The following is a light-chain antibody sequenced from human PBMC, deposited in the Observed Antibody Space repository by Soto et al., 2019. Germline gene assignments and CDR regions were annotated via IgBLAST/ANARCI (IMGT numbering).Light chain of an antibody. V-gene: IGKV1-5*01. Sequence: DVQMTQSPSTVSASLGDRVTITCRASQNVDDSLAWYQQRPGKAPKLLIYDASILQSGVPSRFSGSGFGTEFNLTINGLQPDDFAVYFCQHFHTKPITFGQGTRLDIK. CDR2: DAS. J-gene: IGKJ5*01. CDR3: QHFHTKPIT. CDR1: QNVDDS.